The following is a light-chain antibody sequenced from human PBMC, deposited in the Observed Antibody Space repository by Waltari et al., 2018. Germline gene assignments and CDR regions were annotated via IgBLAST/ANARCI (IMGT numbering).Light chain of an antibody. CDR2: DAS. J-gene: IGKJ4*01. CDR1: ENINIF. Sequence: EIVLTQSPATLSLSPGERATLSCRASENINIFLAWYQQKPGQAPRLLISDASNRAAGVAARFSGSGSLKDLTLTISSLEPEDFGVYYCQQRTNWQSLSFGGGTRVEIK. V-gene: IGKV3D-11*02. CDR3: QQRTNWQSLS.